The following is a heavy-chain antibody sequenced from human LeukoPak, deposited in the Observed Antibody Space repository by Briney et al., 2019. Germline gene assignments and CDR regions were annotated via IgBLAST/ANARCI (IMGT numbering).Heavy chain of an antibody. D-gene: IGHD1-26*01. CDR3: ARGEVGVFDY. CDR2: INPNSGGT. Sequence: ASVKVSCKASGYSFSNYGISWVRQAPGQGPEWMGWINPNSGGTNYAQKFQGRVTMTRDTSISTAYMELSRLRSDDTAVYYSARGEVGVFDYWGQGTLVTVSS. CDR1: GYSFSNYG. V-gene: IGHV1-2*02. J-gene: IGHJ4*02.